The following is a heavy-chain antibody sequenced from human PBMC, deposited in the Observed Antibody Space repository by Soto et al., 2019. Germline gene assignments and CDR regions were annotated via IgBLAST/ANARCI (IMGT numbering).Heavy chain of an antibody. J-gene: IGHJ4*02. CDR1: GYAFTGYY. Sequence: GASVKVSCKASGYAFTGYYLHWVRQAPGQGLEWMGWVNPKNGDTDYAQRFQGRVTMTRDTSITSAYLDLTRLRSDDTATYFCARANSGDDDEFDYWGQGTPGTVSS. D-gene: IGHD5-12*01. CDR3: ARANSGDDDEFDY. CDR2: VNPKNGDT. V-gene: IGHV1-2*02.